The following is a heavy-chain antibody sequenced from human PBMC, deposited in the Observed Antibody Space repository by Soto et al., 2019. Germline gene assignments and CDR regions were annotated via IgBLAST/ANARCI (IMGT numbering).Heavy chain of an antibody. V-gene: IGHV3-33*01. J-gene: IGHJ5*02. Sequence: QVQLVESGGGVVQPGRSLRLSCAASGFTFSSDGMHWVRQAPGKGLEWVAVIWYDGSNKYYADSVKGRFTISRDNSKNSLYLQMNSLRAEDTAVYYCARDNSSSWYGQTNWFDPWGQGTLVTVSS. CDR1: GFTFSSDG. CDR2: IWYDGSNK. CDR3: ARDNSSSWYGQTNWFDP. D-gene: IGHD6-13*01.